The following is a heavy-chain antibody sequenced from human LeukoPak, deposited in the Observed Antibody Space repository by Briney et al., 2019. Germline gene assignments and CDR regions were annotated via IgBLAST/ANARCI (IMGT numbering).Heavy chain of an antibody. CDR1: GFTFSYYA. CDR2: IWSDGSNK. Sequence: PGGSLRLFCAASGFTFSYYAIHWVRQAPGKGLEWVALIWSDGSNKYYADSVKGRITISRDNSKHTVYLQMNILRAEDTAVYYCARELFSSGSCPDGWGQGTLVTVSS. D-gene: IGHD3-10*01. V-gene: IGHV3-33*01. CDR3: ARELFSSGSCPDG. J-gene: IGHJ4*02.